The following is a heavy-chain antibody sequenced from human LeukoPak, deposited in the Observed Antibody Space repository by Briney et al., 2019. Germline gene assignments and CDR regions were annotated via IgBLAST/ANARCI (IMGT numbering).Heavy chain of an antibody. CDR3: ARDGKAAGTD. J-gene: IGHJ4*02. D-gene: IGHD6-13*01. Sequence: GGSLRLSCAASGFTFSSYSMNWVRQAPGKGLEWVSAIGGGADYTFYADSVTGRFTISRDNSKNTLYLQMNSLRAEDTAVYYCARDGKAAGTDWGQGTLVTVSS. CDR2: IGGGADYT. CDR1: GFTFSSYS. V-gene: IGHV3-21*01.